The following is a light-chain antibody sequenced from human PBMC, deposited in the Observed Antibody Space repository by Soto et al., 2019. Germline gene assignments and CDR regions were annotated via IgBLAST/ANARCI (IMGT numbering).Light chain of an antibody. J-gene: IGLJ1*01. V-gene: IGLV1-51*01. CDR3: GEWDSSLNVSL. Sequence: QSALTQPPSVSAAPGQKISSSCSGSSSNIGNYYVSWYHQLPGTAPKLLIYDNTKRPSGIPDRFSGSKSGTSATLAITGLQTGDAGHYSCGEWDSSLNVSLFGCGTKVTVL. CDR1: SSNIGNYY. CDR2: DNT.